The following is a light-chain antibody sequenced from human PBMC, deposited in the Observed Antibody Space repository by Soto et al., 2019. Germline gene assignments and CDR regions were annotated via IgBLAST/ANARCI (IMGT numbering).Light chain of an antibody. CDR3: QQYGSSPWT. V-gene: IGKV3-20*01. J-gene: IGKJ1*01. CDR2: GVS. CDR1: QSVSSTY. Sequence: EIVLTQSPGTLSLSPGERATLSCRASQSVSSTYLAWYQQKPGQAPRLLIHGVSSRATGIPDRFSGSGSGTDFTLTISRLEPEDFAGYYCQQYGSSPWTFGQGTKVEIK.